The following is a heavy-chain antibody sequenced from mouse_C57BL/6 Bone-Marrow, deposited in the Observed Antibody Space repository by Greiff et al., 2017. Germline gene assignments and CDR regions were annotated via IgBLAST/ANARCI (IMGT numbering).Heavy chain of an antibody. CDR1: GFNIKDYY. Sequence: EVQLQQSGAELVKPGASVKLSCTASGFNIKDYYMPWVKQRTEQGLEWIGRIDPEDGETKYAPKFPGKATITADTSSNTAYLQLSSLTSEDTAVYYCARKGYYGSSYAMDYWGQGTSVTVSA. CDR3: ARKGYYGSSYAMDY. V-gene: IGHV14-2*01. CDR2: IDPEDGET. J-gene: IGHJ4*01. D-gene: IGHD1-1*01.